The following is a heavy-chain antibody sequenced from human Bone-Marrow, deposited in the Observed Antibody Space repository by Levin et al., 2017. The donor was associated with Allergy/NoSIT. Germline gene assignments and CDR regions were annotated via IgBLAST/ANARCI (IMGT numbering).Heavy chain of an antibody. Sequence: GGSLRLSCKASGSSFTNYEINWVRQATGQGLEWMGWMNPNSGYTDYAQQFQGRVTMTRDTSITTAYMELSGLRSEDTAIYYCARASSALLYHLQDWGQGTQVTVSS. CDR1: GSSFTNYE. J-gene: IGHJ4*02. D-gene: IGHD3-10*01. V-gene: IGHV1-8*02. CDR3: ARASSALLYHLQD. CDR2: MNPNSGYT.